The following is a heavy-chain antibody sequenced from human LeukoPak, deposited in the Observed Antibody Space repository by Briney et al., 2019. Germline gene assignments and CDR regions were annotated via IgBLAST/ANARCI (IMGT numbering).Heavy chain of an antibody. CDR3: AKDIGPLTYHYDSSGYSGAFDY. CDR1: GFSFGDYA. V-gene: IGHV3-9*01. J-gene: IGHJ4*02. D-gene: IGHD3-22*01. Sequence: HPGRSLRLSCAASGFSFGDYAMHWVRQAPGKGLEWVSSINWNSGIIDYADSVKGRFTISRDNAKNSLYLQMNGLRAEDTAFYYCAKDIGPLTYHYDSSGYSGAFDYWGQGTLVTVSS. CDR2: INWNSGII.